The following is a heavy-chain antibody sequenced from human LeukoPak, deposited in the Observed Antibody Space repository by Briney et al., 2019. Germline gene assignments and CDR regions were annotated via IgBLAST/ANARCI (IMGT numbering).Heavy chain of an antibody. CDR3: ARGGANFDY. D-gene: IGHD2-15*01. V-gene: IGHV1-18*04. CDR1: GYTFTAHF. CDR2: ISAYNGNT. J-gene: IGHJ4*02. Sequence: ASAKVSCKASGYTFTAHFIHWVRQAPGQGLEWMGWISAYNGNTNYAQKLQGRVTMTTDTSTSTAYMELRSLRSDDTAVYCCARGGANFDYWGQGTLVTVSS.